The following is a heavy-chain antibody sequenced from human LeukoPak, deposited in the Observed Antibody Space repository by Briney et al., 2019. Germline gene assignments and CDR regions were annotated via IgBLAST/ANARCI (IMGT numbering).Heavy chain of an antibody. Sequence: GGSLRLSCAASGFTFNSYSMNWVRQAPGKGLEWVSSISSSSSYIKYADSVMGRFTISRDNAKNSLYLQMNSLRAEDTAVYYCARVPYSGYHFDYWGQGTLVTVSS. J-gene: IGHJ4*02. V-gene: IGHV3-21*01. D-gene: IGHD1-26*01. CDR1: GFTFNSYS. CDR3: ARVPYSGYHFDY. CDR2: ISSSSSYI.